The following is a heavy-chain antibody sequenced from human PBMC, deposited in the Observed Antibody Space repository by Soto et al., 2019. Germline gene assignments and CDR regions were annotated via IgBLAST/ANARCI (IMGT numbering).Heavy chain of an antibody. J-gene: IGHJ5*01. CDR1: GFTFSSYT. CDR2: ITTTGSSM. V-gene: IGHV3-21*01. CDR3: ARDGECCSSTNCFWKWFDS. D-gene: IGHD2-2*01. Sequence: GGSLRLSCTASGFTFSSYTMNWVRQAPGKGLEWVSSITTTGSSMYYADSVRGRFTVFRDNAKKSLYLQMSSLRAEDAAVYYCARDGECCSSTNCFWKWFDSCGQGTPVTVS.